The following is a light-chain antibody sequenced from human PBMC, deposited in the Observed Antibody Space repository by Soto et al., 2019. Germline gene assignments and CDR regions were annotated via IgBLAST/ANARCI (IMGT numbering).Light chain of an antibody. CDR2: GAS. CDR3: QDYGSSRT. J-gene: IGKJ1*01. Sequence: EIVLTQSPGTLSLSPGERATLSGRTSQSISSSSLAWYQQKPGQAPRLLIYGASSRATGIPDRFSGSGSGTDFTLTISRVELEDIAVYYCQDYGSSRTFGQGTKVEVK. V-gene: IGKV3-20*01. CDR1: QSISSSS.